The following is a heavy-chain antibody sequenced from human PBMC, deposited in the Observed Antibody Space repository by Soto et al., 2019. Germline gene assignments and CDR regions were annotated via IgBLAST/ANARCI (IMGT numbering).Heavy chain of an antibody. CDR3: ARADPDASVGY. CDR2: IYHSGST. CDR1: GYSISSGYY. V-gene: IGHV4-38-2*01. D-gene: IGHD2-15*01. J-gene: IGHJ4*02. Sequence: SETLSLTCAVSGYSISSGYYWGWIRQPPGKGLEWIGSIYHSGSTYYNPSLKSRVTISVDTSKNQFSLRMNSTIAADTAVYYCARADPDASVGYWGQGTLVTVSS.